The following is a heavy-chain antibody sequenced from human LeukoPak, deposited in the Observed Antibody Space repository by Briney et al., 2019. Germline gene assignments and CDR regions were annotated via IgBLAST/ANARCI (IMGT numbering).Heavy chain of an antibody. Sequence: SETLSLTCTVSGGSISSSSYYWGWIRQPPGKGLEWIGSIYYSGSTYYNPSLKSRVTISVDTSKNQFSLKLSSVTAADTAVYYCASAQVGPTYYYDSSGYYYPYWGQGTLVTVSS. V-gene: IGHV4-39*01. CDR3: ASAQVGPTYYYDSSGYYYPY. D-gene: IGHD3-22*01. CDR2: IYYSGST. J-gene: IGHJ4*02. CDR1: GGSISSSSYY.